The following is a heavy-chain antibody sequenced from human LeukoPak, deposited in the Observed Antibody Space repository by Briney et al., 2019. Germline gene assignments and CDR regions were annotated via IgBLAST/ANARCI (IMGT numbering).Heavy chain of an antibody. Sequence: SCKVSGYTLTELSMHWVRQAPGKGLEWVAVISYDGSNKYYADSVKGRFTISRDNSKNTLYLQMNSLRAEDTAVYYCAREGIAAAGAYFDYWGQGTLVTVSS. J-gene: IGHJ4*02. CDR1: GYTLTELS. D-gene: IGHD6-13*01. CDR2: ISYDGSNK. V-gene: IGHV3-30-3*01. CDR3: AREGIAAAGAYFDY.